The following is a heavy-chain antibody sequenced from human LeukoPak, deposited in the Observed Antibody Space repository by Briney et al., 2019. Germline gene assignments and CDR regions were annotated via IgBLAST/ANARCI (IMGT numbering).Heavy chain of an antibody. Sequence: SETLSLTCTVSGGSISSSSYYWGWIRQPPGKGLEWIGSIYYSGSTYYNPSLKSRVTISVDTSKNQFSLKLSSVTAADTAVYHCARVGGSGSFDYWGQGTLVTVSS. CDR3: ARVGGSGSFDY. V-gene: IGHV4-39*07. J-gene: IGHJ4*02. CDR2: IYYSGST. D-gene: IGHD3-10*01. CDR1: GGSISSSSYY.